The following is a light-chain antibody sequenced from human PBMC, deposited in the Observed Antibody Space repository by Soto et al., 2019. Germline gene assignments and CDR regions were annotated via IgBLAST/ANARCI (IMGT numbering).Light chain of an antibody. Sequence: AVLTQEPSLTVSPGGTVTLTCGSSTGAVTNGHYPYWFQQKPGQAPRTLIYDTTNRHSWTPARFSGSLLGGKAALTLSGAQPEDEAEYYCLLSYNGPYVFGTGTKVTV. CDR1: TGAVTNGHY. J-gene: IGLJ1*01. V-gene: IGLV7-46*01. CDR3: LLSYNGPYV. CDR2: DTT.